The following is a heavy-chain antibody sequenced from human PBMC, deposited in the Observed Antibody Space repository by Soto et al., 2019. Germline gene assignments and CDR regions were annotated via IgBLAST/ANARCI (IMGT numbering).Heavy chain of an antibody. J-gene: IGHJ6*02. D-gene: IGHD2-2*02. CDR2: IIPIFGTA. Sequence: QVQLVQSGAEVKKPGSSVKVSCKASGGTFSSYAISWVRQAPGQGLEWMGGIIPIFGTANYAQKFQGRVTITADESTSTAYMELSSLRSEDTSVYYCARERYCSSTSCHNPDYYCMDVWCQGTTVTVSS. V-gene: IGHV1-69*01. CDR3: ARERYCSSTSCHNPDYYCMDV. CDR1: GGTFSSYA.